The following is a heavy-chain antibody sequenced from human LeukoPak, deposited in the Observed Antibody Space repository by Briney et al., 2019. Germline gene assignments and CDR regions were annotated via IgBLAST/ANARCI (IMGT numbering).Heavy chain of an antibody. CDR3: ARGPGGGYLLYGMDV. J-gene: IGHJ6*02. V-gene: IGHV1-69*05. CDR1: GGTFSSYA. D-gene: IGHD1-26*01. CDR2: IIPIFGTA. Sequence: ASVKVSCKASGGTFSSYAISWVRQAPGQGLEWMGGIIPIFGTANYAQKFQGRVTITTDESTSAAYMELSSLRSEDTAVYYCARGPGGGYLLYGMDVWGQGTTVTVSS.